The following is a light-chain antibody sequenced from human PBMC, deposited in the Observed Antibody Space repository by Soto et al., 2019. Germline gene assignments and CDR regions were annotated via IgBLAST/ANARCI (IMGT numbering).Light chain of an antibody. Sequence: DIQMTQSLSTLSASVGDRVSIICRASRNTRSWLAWYQHKPGKAPKLLIYKASTLDSGVPSRFSGSGSGTDFTLTISSLQPDDFATYYCQQYDRYSLSFGPGTKVEIK. V-gene: IGKV1-5*03. J-gene: IGKJ3*01. CDR2: KAS. CDR3: QQYDRYSLS. CDR1: RNTRSW.